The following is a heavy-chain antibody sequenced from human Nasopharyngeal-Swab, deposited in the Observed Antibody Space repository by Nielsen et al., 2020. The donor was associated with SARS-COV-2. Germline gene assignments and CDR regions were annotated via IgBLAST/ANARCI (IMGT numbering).Heavy chain of an antibody. CDR2: IYYSGSI. J-gene: IGHJ5*02. D-gene: IGHD3-3*01. CDR1: GGSFSSYY. V-gene: IGHV4-59*01. Sequence: GSLRLSCTVSGGSFSSYYWSWIRHPPGQGLAWIGYIYYSGSINYNPSLKSRVTISVDTSKNQFSLKLSSETAADTAVYYCARAQPLTIFGVVGWFDPWGQGTLVTVSS. CDR3: ARAQPLTIFGVVGWFDP.